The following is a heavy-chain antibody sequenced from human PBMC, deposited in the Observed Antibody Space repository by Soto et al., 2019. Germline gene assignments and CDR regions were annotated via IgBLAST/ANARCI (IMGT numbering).Heavy chain of an antibody. V-gene: IGHV3-30*18. CDR3: AKEGYYRYYFDY. Sequence: GGSLRLSCAASGFTFSSYGMHWVRQAPGKGLEWVAVISYDGSNKYYADSVKGRFTISRDNSKNTLYLQMNSLRAEDTAVYYCAKEGYYRYYFDYWGQGTLVTVSS. CDR2: ISYDGSNK. CDR1: GFTFSSYG. J-gene: IGHJ4*02. D-gene: IGHD2-8*01.